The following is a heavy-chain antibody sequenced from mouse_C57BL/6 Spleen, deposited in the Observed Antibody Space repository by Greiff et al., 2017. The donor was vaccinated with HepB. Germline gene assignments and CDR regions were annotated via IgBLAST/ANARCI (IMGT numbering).Heavy chain of an antibody. CDR1: GFTFTDYY. CDR2: IRNKANGYTT. J-gene: IGHJ4*01. Sequence: EVKLVESGGGLVQPGGSLSLSCAASGFTFTDYYMSWVRQPPGKALEWLGFIRNKANGYTTEYSASVKGRFTIARDNSQSILYLQMTALRAEDSATYYCARHPDPYDAMDYWGQGTSVTVSS. CDR3: ARHPDPYDAMDY. V-gene: IGHV7-3*01.